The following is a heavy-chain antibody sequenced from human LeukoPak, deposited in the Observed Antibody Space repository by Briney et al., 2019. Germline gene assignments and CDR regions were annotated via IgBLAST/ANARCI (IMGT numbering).Heavy chain of an antibody. Sequence: GGSLRLSCAAPGFTFSTSAMNWVRQVPGKGLEWVSSINSYSSHIYYAASVRGRFTVSRDNARNSVFLQMNSLTAEDTAVYYCARDPERYLRTGKFDYWGQGTLVTVSS. J-gene: IGHJ4*02. CDR1: GFTFSTSA. CDR3: ARDPERYLRTGKFDY. D-gene: IGHD5/OR15-5a*01. V-gene: IGHV3-21*01. CDR2: INSYSSHI.